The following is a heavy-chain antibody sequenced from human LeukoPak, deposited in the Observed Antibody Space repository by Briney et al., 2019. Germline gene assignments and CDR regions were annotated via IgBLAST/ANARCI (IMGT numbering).Heavy chain of an antibody. J-gene: IGHJ4*02. V-gene: IGHV3-7*01. D-gene: IGHD1-1*01. CDR2: INQVGSQT. CDR1: GFTFSNYS. CDR3: ATNSGKRFDY. Sequence: PGGSLRLSCAASGFTFSNYSMSWVRQTPGEGLEYLANINQVGSQTYYMDSVKGRFTISRDNAKNSLYLQMNSLRVEDTAVYYCATNSGKRFDYWGQGTLVTVSS.